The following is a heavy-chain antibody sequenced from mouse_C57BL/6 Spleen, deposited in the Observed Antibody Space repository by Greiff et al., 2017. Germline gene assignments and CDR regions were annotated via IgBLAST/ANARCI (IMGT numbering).Heavy chain of an antibody. CDR3: ARNDGYYPYFDY. CDR1: GYAFSSSW. V-gene: IGHV1-82*01. D-gene: IGHD2-3*01. CDR2: ISPGDGDT. J-gene: IGHJ2*01. Sequence: VQLQQSGPELVKPGASVKISCKASGYAFSSSWMNWVKQRPGKGLEWIGRISPGDGDTNYNGKFKGKATLTADKSSSTAYMQLSSLTSEDSAVYFCARNDGYYPYFDYWGQGTTLTVSS.